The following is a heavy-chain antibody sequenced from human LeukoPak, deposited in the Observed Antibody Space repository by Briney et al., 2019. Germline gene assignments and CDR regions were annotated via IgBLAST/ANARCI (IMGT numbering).Heavy chain of an antibody. J-gene: IGHJ4*02. CDR3: ARGSLASSGWYLADC. Sequence: ASVKVSCKTSEYTFTSYAIHWVRQAPGQRLEWMGWVNTGNGNTKYSQKFQDRVTITRDTSASTAYMELSSLRSEDTAVYYCARGSLASSGWYLADCWGQGTLVNVSS. D-gene: IGHD6-19*01. CDR2: VNTGNGNT. V-gene: IGHV1-3*04. CDR1: EYTFTSYA.